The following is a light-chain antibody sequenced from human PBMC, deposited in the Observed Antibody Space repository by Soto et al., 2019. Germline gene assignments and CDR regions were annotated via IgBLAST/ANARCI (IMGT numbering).Light chain of an antibody. Sequence: DIQMTQSPSTLSGSVGDRVTITCRASQTIGSWLAWYQQKPGKAPKLLIYKASTLKSGVPSRFSGSGSGTDFTLTISSLQSEDFAVYYCQQFDNWPWTFGQGTKVDIK. CDR3: QQFDNWPWT. CDR1: QTIGSW. V-gene: IGKV1-5*03. CDR2: KAS. J-gene: IGKJ1*01.